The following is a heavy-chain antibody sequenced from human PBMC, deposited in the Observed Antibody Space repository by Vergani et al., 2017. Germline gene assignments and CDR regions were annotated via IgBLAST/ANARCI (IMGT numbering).Heavy chain of an antibody. D-gene: IGHD1-1*01. J-gene: IGHJ4*02. CDR1: GFIFKDIW. V-gene: IGHV3-15*02. Sequence: EVQLVESGGTLVRPGGSLRLSLAASGFIFKDIWITWVPQAPGKGLEWVGRIEGMTGGATVDYAAVVKCRFTISRENSKYTLYLQMDNLRPEDTGIYYCSTERVHEGLDYSEYWGQGTLVTVSS. CDR2: IEGMTGGATV. CDR3: STERVHEGLDYSEY.